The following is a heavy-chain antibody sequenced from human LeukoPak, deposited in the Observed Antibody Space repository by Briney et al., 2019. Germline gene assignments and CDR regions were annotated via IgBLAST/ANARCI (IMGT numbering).Heavy chain of an antibody. J-gene: IGHJ6*02. CDR3: ARDSPTFDYGDLDDYYYYGMDV. V-gene: IGHV3-74*01. D-gene: IGHD4-17*01. CDR1: GFTFSSYW. Sequence: GGSLRLSCAASGFTFSSYWMHWVRQAPGKGLVWVSRINSDGSSTSYADSVKGRFTISRDNAKNTLYLQMNSLRAEDTAVYYCARDSPTFDYGDLDDYYYYGMDVWGQGTTVTVSS. CDR2: INSDGSST.